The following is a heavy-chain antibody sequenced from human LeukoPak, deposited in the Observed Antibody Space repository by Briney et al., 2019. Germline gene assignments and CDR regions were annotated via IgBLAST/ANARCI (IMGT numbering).Heavy chain of an antibody. D-gene: IGHD3-10*01. V-gene: IGHV4-30-4*01. CDR1: GGSISSGDYY. CDR3: ARAEVRGVINN. J-gene: IGHJ4*02. Sequence: SETLSLTCTVSGGSISSGDYYWSWIRQPPGKGLEWIGYIYYSGSTYYNPSLKSRVTISVDTSKNQFSLKLSSVTAADTAVYCCARAEVRGVINNWGQGTLVTVSS. CDR2: IYYSGST.